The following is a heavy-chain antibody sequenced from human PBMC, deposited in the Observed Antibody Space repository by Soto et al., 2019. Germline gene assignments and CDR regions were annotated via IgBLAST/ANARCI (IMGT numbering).Heavy chain of an antibody. V-gene: IGHV1-3*01. D-gene: IGHD6-13*01. J-gene: IGHJ4*02. CDR2: INVGSGHL. Sequence: QVRLVQSGAAMSKPGASVKISCKASGKSFSNYAIHWVRQAPGQGLERMGWINVGSGHLKYSERFQGKVTLTRDASARTACMELSGLTSEDTAVYYCAGDDDEFRSSWGRCDFWGQGTPVTVPS. CDR3: AGDDDEFRSSWGRCDF. CDR1: GKSFSNYA.